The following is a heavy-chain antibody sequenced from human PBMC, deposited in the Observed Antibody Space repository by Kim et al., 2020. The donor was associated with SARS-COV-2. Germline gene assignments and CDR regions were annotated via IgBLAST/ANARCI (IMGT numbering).Heavy chain of an antibody. Sequence: GGSLRLSCAASGFTFDDYAMHWVRQAPGKGLEWVSLISWDGGSTYYADSVKGRFTISRDNSKNSLYLQMNSLRAEDTALYYCAKGSHYDSSGPDYWGQGTLVTVSS. CDR2: ISWDGGST. CDR1: GFTFDDYA. V-gene: IGHV3-43D*03. J-gene: IGHJ4*02. CDR3: AKGSHYDSSGPDY. D-gene: IGHD3-22*01.